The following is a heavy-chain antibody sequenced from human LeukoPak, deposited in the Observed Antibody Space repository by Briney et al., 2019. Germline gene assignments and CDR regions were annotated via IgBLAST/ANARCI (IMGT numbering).Heavy chain of an antibody. CDR1: GFTFSNYG. V-gene: IGHV3-23*01. J-gene: IGHJ4*02. CDR2: ISGSGDTT. Sequence: GGSLRLSCAASGFTFSNYGMGWVRQAPGKGLEWVSSISGSGDTTYYADSVKGRFTISRDNSKNTLYLQMNSLRAEDTAVYYCAKRRHPITVTTSRSYYFDYWGQGTLVTVSS. CDR3: AKRRHPITVTTSRSYYFDY. D-gene: IGHD4-17*01.